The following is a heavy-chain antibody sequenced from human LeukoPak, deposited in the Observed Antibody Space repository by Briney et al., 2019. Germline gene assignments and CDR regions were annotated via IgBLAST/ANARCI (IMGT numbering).Heavy chain of an antibody. Sequence: GGSLRLSCAASGFTFSSYSMNWVRQAPGKGLEWVSSISSSRSYIYYADSVKGRFTISRDNAKNSLYLQMNSLRAEDTAVYYCARLDRWELLEDDYWGQGTLVTVSS. CDR1: GFTFSSYS. D-gene: IGHD1-26*01. CDR2: ISSSRSYI. V-gene: IGHV3-21*01. CDR3: ARLDRWELLEDDY. J-gene: IGHJ4*02.